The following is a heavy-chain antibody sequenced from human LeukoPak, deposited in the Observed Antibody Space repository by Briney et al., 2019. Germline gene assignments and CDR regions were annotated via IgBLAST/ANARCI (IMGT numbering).Heavy chain of an antibody. V-gene: IGHV3-30*02. Sequence: GSLRLSWVTSGFTFRSYVKHWVRQAPGRGLEWVAFIQYDGRKKLCGDSVKGRCTISRDTSSNTIYLQVDSLRGEDTAVYYCAEDNGNFLTLNWGGQGTLVTVSS. CDR1: GFTFRSYV. D-gene: IGHD1-1*01. J-gene: IGHJ4*02. CDR3: AEDNGNFLTLNW. CDR2: IQYDGRKK.